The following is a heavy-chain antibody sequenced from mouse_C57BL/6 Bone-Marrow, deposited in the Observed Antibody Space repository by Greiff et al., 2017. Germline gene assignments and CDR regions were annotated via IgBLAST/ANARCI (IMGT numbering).Heavy chain of an antibody. CDR1: GFTFSSYA. J-gene: IGHJ3*01. D-gene: IGHD1-1*01. V-gene: IGHV5-9-1*02. CDR3: TTVVATRTGFAY. Sequence: EVKLVESGEGLVKPGGSLKLSCAASGFTFSSYALSWVRQTPEKRLEWVAYISSGGDYIYYADTVKGRFTISRDNARNTLYLQMSSLKSEDTAMYYCTTVVATRTGFAYWGRGTLVTVSA. CDR2: ISSGGDYI.